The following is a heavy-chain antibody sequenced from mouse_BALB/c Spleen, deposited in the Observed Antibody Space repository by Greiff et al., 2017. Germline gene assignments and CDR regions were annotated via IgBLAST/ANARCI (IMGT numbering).Heavy chain of an antibody. CDR2: INSNGGST. J-gene: IGHJ4*01. V-gene: IGHV5-6-3*01. CDR3: ARSDGYSYAMDY. Sequence: EVMLVESGGGLVQPGGSLKLSCAASGFTFSSYGMSWVRQTPDKRLELVATINSNGGSTYYPDSVKGRFTISRDNAKNTLYLQMSSLKSEDTAMYYCARSDGYSYAMDYWGQGTSVTVSS. CDR1: GFTFSSYG. D-gene: IGHD2-3*01.